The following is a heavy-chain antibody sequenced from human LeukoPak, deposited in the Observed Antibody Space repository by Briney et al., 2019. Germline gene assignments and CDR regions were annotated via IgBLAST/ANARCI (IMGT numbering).Heavy chain of an antibody. CDR3: ARDPSSAYHGDPHYYYGMDV. J-gene: IGHJ6*02. CDR2: IYYSGST. V-gene: IGHV4-61*08. D-gene: IGHD4-17*01. CDR1: GGSISSGDYY. Sequence: SQTLPLTCTVSGGSISSGDYYWSWIRQPPGKGLEWIGYIYYSGSTNYNPSLKSRVTISVDTSKNQFSLKLSSVTAADTAVYYCARDPSSAYHGDPHYYYGMDVWGQGTTVTVSS.